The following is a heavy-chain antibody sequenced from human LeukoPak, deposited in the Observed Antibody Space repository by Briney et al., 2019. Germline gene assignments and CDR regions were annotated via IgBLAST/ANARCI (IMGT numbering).Heavy chain of an antibody. J-gene: IGHJ4*02. Sequence: PSETLSLTCAVYGGSFSGYYWSWIRQPPGKGLEWIGSIYHSGSTYYNPSLKSRVTISVDTSKNQFSLKLSSVTAADTAVYYCASSVTRPYFDYWGQGTLVTVSS. CDR1: GGSFSGYY. D-gene: IGHD2-21*02. V-gene: IGHV4-34*01. CDR3: ASSVTRPYFDY. CDR2: IYHSGST.